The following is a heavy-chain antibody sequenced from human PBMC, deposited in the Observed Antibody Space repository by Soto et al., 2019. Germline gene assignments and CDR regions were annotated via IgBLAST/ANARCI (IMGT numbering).Heavy chain of an antibody. D-gene: IGHD2-15*01. CDR3: ANNEGIFHKDLPLNWFDP. CDR1: GFTFSSYA. V-gene: IGHV3-23*01. CDR2: ISGSGGST. Sequence: PGGSLRLSCAASGFTFSSYAMSWVRQAPGKGLEWVSAISGSGGSTYYADSVKGRFTISRDNSKNTLYLQMNSLRAEDTAVYYRANNEGIFHKDLPLNWFDPWGQGTLVTVSS. J-gene: IGHJ5*02.